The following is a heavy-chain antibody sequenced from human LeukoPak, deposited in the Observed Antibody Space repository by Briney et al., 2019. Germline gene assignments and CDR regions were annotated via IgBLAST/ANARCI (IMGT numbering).Heavy chain of an antibody. J-gene: IGHJ4*02. CDR2: IYYSGST. Sequence: SQTLSLTCTVSGGSISSGGYYWSWIRQHPGTGLEWIGYIYYSGSTYYNPSLKSRVTISVDTSKNQFSLKLSSVTAADTAVYYCAREPRDGYNPYFDYWGQGTLVTVSS. CDR3: AREPRDGYNPYFDY. D-gene: IGHD5-24*01. CDR1: GGSISSGGYY. V-gene: IGHV4-31*03.